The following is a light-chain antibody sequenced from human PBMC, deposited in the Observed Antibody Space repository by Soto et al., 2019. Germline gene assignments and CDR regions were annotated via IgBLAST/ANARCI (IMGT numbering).Light chain of an antibody. CDR2: EVT. V-gene: IGLV2-14*03. Sequence: QSALTQPASVSGSPGQSITISCTGTSSDIGYYNYVSWYQQHPGKAPKVIIYEVTNRPSGVSDRFSGSKSGNTASLTISGLQAVDEGDYYCSSYEDSSILMFGGGTKLTVL. J-gene: IGLJ3*02. CDR3: SSYEDSSILM. CDR1: SSDIGYYNY.